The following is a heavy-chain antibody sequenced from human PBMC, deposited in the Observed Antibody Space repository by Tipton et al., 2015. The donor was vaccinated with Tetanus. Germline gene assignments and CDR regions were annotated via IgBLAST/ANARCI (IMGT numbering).Heavy chain of an antibody. V-gene: IGHV4-30-2*01. D-gene: IGHD4-17*01. Sequence: TLSLTCAVSGGSISSGGFPWHWIRQPPGKALEWIGHIYDSGSSYSNPSLKSRVTISVDRSKNQFSLSLSSVTAADTAMYYCDRGLLKYGDYRAFDIWGQGTMVTVSS. CDR1: GGSISSGGFP. CDR3: DRGLLKYGDYRAFDI. CDR2: IYDSGSS. J-gene: IGHJ3*02.